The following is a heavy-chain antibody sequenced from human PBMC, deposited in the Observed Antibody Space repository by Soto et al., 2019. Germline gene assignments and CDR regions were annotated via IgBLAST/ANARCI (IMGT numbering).Heavy chain of an antibody. CDR3: ARDLSRHTYYYDSSGLVDY. CDR2: IKQDGSEK. D-gene: IGHD3-22*01. Sequence: GGSLRLSCAASGFTFSSYWMSWVRQAPGKGLEWVANIKQDGSEKYYVDSVKGRFTISRDNAKNSLYLQMNSLRAEDTAVYYCARDLSRHTYYYDSSGLVDYWGQGTLVTVSS. CDR1: GFTFSSYW. V-gene: IGHV3-7*05. J-gene: IGHJ4*02.